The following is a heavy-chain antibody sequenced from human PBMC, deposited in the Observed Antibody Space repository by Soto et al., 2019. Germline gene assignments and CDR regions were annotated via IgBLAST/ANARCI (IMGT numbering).Heavy chain of an antibody. J-gene: IGHJ5*01. Sequence: EVQLVESGGVVEQPGGSLRLSCAASGFTFDDYTMHWVRQAPGKGLEWVSLLSWDGGSTYYADSVKGRFTISRDNSKNSLYLQMNSLRTEDTALYYCAEGYSSGWLCGGFDPWGQGTLVTVSS. V-gene: IGHV3-43*01. CDR2: LSWDGGST. CDR1: GFTFDDYT. CDR3: AEGYSSGWLCGGFDP. D-gene: IGHD6-19*01.